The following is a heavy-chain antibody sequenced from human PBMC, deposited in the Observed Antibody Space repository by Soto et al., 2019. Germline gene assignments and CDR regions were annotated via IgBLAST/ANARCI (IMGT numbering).Heavy chain of an antibody. J-gene: IGHJ6*02. CDR1: GFTFSSYA. Sequence: EVPLLESGGGLVQPGGSLRLSCAASGFTFSSYAMSWVRQAPGKGLEWVSAISGSGGSTYYADSVKGRFTISRDNSKNTLYLQMNSLRAEDTAVYYCAIALSRYCSGGSCHGYYYGMDVWGQGTTVTVSS. D-gene: IGHD2-15*01. CDR3: AIALSRYCSGGSCHGYYYGMDV. V-gene: IGHV3-23*01. CDR2: ISGSGGST.